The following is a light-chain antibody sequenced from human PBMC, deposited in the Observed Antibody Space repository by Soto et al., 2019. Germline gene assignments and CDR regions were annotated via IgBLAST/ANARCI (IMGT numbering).Light chain of an antibody. J-gene: IGLJ2*01. Sequence: QSALTQPASVSGSPGQSITISCTGTSSDVGGYNYVSWYLQHPGKAPKLMIYDVSNRPSGISNRFSGSKSGNTASLTISGLQAEDEADYYCCSYTSTSTLLFGGGTKLTVL. V-gene: IGLV2-14*01. CDR1: SSDVGGYNY. CDR2: DVS. CDR3: CSYTSTSTLL.